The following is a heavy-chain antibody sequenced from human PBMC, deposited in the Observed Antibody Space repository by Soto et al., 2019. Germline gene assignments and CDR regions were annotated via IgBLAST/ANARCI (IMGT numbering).Heavy chain of an antibody. D-gene: IGHD4-4*01. CDR2: IYPGDSDT. CDR3: ARQRTTVTTGYFDY. J-gene: IGHJ4*02. Sequence: LGESLKISCKGSGYSFTNYWIGWVRQMPGKGLEWMGIIYPGDSDTRYRPSFQGQVTISADKSISTAYLQWSSLKASDTAMYYCARQRTTVTTGYFDYWGQGTLVTVSS. V-gene: IGHV5-51*01. CDR1: GYSFTNYW.